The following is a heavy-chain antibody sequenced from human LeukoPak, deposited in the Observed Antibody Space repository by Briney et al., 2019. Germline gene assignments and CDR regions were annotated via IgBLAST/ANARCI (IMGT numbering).Heavy chain of an antibody. CDR1: GSSFATFW. CDR2: IYPGDSDT. Sequence: GESLKLSCKGSGSSFATFWIGWVRQLPGKGLQWMGIIYPGDSDTRYSPSFQGQVTFSADRSISTAYLQWSSLKASDTAMYYCARGEDFDYWGQGTLVTVSS. V-gene: IGHV5-51*01. CDR3: ARGEDFDY. J-gene: IGHJ4*02. D-gene: IGHD2-15*01.